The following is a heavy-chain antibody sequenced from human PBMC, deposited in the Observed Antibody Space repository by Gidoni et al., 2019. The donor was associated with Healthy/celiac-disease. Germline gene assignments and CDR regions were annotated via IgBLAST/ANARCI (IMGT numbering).Heavy chain of an antibody. CDR3: ASSSYYYGSGSYSDY. J-gene: IGHJ4*02. Sequence: VHLVGSEGGLVKRGGSLGLSCAAAGCTFSSYSMNWFRQAPGKGLEWVASISSSSSYIYYADSVKGRFTITRDNAKNSLYLQMNSLRAEDTGVYYCASSSYYYGSGSYSDYWGQGTLVTVSS. D-gene: IGHD3-10*01. V-gene: IGHV3-21*01. CDR2: ISSSSSYI. CDR1: GCTFSSYS.